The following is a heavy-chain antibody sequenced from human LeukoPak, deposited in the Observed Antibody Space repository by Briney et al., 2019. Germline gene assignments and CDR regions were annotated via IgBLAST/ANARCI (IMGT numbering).Heavy chain of an antibody. J-gene: IGHJ3*02. CDR2: IHPNSGGT. CDR3: ARSSSSWYNAFDI. V-gene: IGHV1-2*02. Sequence: ASVKVSCKPSGYTFTGYYIHWVRQAPGQGLEWMGWIHPNSGGTYFAQKFQGRVTMTRDTSISTAYLEMRSDDTAVYYCARSSSSWYNAFDIWGQGTMVTVSS. CDR1: GYTFTGYY. D-gene: IGHD6-13*01.